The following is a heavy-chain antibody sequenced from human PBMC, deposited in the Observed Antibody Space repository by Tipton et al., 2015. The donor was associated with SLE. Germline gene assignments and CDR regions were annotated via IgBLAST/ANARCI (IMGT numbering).Heavy chain of an antibody. CDR2: IYYSGST. D-gene: IGHD2-15*01. J-gene: IGHJ3*02. CDR1: GGSISSYY. V-gene: IGHV4-59*01. CDR3: ARGYCSGGSCYSAFDI. Sequence: TLSLTCTGSGGSISSYYWSWIRQPPGKGLVWIGYIYYSGSTNYNPSLKSRVTISVDTSKNQFSLKLSSVTAADTAVYYCARGYCSGGSCYSAFDIWGQGTMVTVSS.